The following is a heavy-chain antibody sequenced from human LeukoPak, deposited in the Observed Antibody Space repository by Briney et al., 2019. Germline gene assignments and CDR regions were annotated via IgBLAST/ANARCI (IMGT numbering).Heavy chain of an antibody. CDR3: ARGRSTGYPYYFEY. D-gene: IGHD5-12*01. V-gene: IGHV1-46*01. CDR2: VNPSGGST. Sequence: ASVKVSCKASGYTFTNYYMHWVRQAPGQGLEWMGIVNPSGGSTSYAQKFQGRVTMTRDTSTSTVYLELSSLRSDDTAVYYCARGRSTGYPYYFEYWGQGTLVTVSS. J-gene: IGHJ4*02. CDR1: GYTFTNYY.